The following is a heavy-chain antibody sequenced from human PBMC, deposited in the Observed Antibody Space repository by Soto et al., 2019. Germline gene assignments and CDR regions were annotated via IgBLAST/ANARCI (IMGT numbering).Heavy chain of an antibody. CDR1: GFTFSSYW. D-gene: IGHD6-13*01. CDR3: ARIASAGRGWDV. J-gene: IGHJ6*02. CDR2: IKQDGSEK. V-gene: IGHV3-7*01. Sequence: ESGGGLVQPGGSLRLSCAASGFTFSSYWMSWVRQAPVKGLEWVGNIKQDGSEKNYVDFVEGRFTISRDNAENSLYLLMNSLRAEDTAVYYCARIASAGRGWDVWGQGTTVVVSS.